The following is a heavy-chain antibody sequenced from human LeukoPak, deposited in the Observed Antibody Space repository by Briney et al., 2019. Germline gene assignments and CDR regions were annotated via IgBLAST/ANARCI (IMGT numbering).Heavy chain of an antibody. D-gene: IGHD4-11*01. CDR2: ISWNSGGI. V-gene: IGHV3-9*01. CDR1: GFTFDDYA. Sequence: GGSLRLSCAASGFTFDDYAMHWVRQAPGKGLEWVSGISWNSGGIGYADSVKGRFTISRDNAKSSLYLQMNNLRAEDTALYYRAKDADYSFHHWGQGTLVTVSS. CDR3: AKDADYSFHH. J-gene: IGHJ1*01.